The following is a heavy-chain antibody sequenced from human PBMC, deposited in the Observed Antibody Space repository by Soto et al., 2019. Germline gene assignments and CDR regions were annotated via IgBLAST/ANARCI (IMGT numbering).Heavy chain of an antibody. J-gene: IGHJ4*02. V-gene: IGHV1-18*01. CDR3: ASDPVAGTYFDY. D-gene: IGHD6-19*01. CDR2: INAYNANT. Sequence: ASVRVSCRAFGYTFTSWGISWVRQAPGQGLEWMGWINAYNANTNYAQKLQGRVTMTTDTSTSTAYMELRSLRSDDTAVYSCASDPVAGTYFDYWGQGTLVTVSS. CDR1: GYTFTSWG.